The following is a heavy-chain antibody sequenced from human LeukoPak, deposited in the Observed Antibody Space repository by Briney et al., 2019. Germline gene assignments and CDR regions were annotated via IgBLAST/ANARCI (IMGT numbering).Heavy chain of an antibody. CDR3: ARRELGYCSGGSCYSGGYYYGMDV. CDR2: IIPILGIA. Sequence: ASVKVSCKASGGTFSSYAISWVRQAPGQGLEWMGRIIPILGIANYAQQFQGRVTITADKSTSTAYMELSSLRSEDTAVYYCARRELGYCSGGSCYSGGYYYGMDVWGQGTTVTVSS. CDR1: GGTFSSYA. V-gene: IGHV1-69*04. J-gene: IGHJ6*02. D-gene: IGHD2-15*01.